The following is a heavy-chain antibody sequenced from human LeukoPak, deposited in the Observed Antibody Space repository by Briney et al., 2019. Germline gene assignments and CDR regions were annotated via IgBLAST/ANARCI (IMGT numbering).Heavy chain of an antibody. V-gene: IGHV1-18*01. CDR2: ISAYNGNT. CDR1: GYTFTSYG. J-gene: IGHJ4*02. CDR3: ARSLSVSYYGVYFDY. D-gene: IGHD1-26*01. Sequence: ASVKVSCKVSGYTFTSYGISWVRQAPGQGLEWMGWISAYNGNTNYAQKLQGRVTMTTDTSTSTAYMELRSLRSDDTAVYYCARSLSVSYYGVYFDYWGQGTLVTVSS.